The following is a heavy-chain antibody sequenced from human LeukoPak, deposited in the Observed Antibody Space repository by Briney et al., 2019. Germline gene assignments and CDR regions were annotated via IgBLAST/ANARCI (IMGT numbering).Heavy chain of an antibody. CDR1: NGSIISFH. J-gene: IGHJ3*02. Sequence: SETLSLTCSVSNGSIISFHWSWIRQTPGKGLEWIGNIYYTGSTNYNPSLKSRLSISVDTSKNQVSLKLSSVTAADTAVYFCARGVWLLPQRRGAFDMWGPGTMVSVSS. CDR2: IYYTGST. CDR3: ARGVWLLPQRRGAFDM. V-gene: IGHV4-59*01. D-gene: IGHD3-22*01.